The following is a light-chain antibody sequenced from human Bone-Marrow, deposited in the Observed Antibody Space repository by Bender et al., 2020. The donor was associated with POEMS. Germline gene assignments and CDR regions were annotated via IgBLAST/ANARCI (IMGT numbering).Light chain of an antibody. CDR1: SSDVGNYNL. V-gene: IGLV2-23*02. CDR3: CSYAGSNTFVL. CDR2: EVS. J-gene: IGLJ3*02. Sequence: QSALTQPASVSGSPGQSITISCTGTSSDVGNYNLVSWYQQHPGKAPKLMIYEVSKRPSGVSNRFSGSKSGNTASLTISGLQAEDEADYYCCSYAGSNTFVLFGGGTKVTVL.